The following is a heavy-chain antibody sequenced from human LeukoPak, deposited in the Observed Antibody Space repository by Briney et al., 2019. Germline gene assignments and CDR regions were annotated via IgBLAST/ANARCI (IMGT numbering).Heavy chain of an antibody. CDR1: GGTFSSYA. CDR3: ARARDYDILTGYYISAFDI. D-gene: IGHD3-9*01. CDR2: IIPILGIA. Sequence: ASVKVSCKASGGTFSSYAISWVRQAPGQGLEWMGRIIPILGIANYAQKFRGRVTITADKSTSTAYMELSSLRSEDTAVYYCARARDYDILTGYYISAFDIWGQGTMVTVSS. J-gene: IGHJ3*02. V-gene: IGHV1-69*04.